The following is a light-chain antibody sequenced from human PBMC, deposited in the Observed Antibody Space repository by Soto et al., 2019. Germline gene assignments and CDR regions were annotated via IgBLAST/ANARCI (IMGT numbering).Light chain of an antibody. CDR1: QGIDTS. V-gene: IGKV1-9*01. CDR2: AAS. Sequence: ILLTQSPSSLSASVGDRVTITCRASQGIDTSLAWYQQKPGKAPKLLIYAASNFQTGAPSRLSGSGSGTNFTLTISSLQPEDFATYYCQQLHGYPISFGQGTRLEI. J-gene: IGKJ5*01. CDR3: QQLHGYPIS.